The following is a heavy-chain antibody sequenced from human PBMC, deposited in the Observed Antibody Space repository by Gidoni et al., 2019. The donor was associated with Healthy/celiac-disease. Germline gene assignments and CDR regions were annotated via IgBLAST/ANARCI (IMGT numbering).Heavy chain of an antibody. D-gene: IGHD3-3*01. CDR3: ATERITIFGVVPYYFDY. J-gene: IGHJ4*02. Sequence: EVQLVESGGGLVQPGGSLRLSCAASGFTFSSYSMNWVRQAPGKGLEWVSYSSSSSSTIYDADSVKGRCTISRDNAKNSLYLQMNSLRDEDTAVYYCATERITIFGVVPYYFDYWGQGTLVTVSS. V-gene: IGHV3-48*02. CDR1: GFTFSSYS. CDR2: SSSSSSTI.